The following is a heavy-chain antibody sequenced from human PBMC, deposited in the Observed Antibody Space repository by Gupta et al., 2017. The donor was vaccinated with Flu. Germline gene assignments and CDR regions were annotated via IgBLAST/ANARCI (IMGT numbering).Heavy chain of an antibody. Sequence: AVISYDGINKYYADAVKGRFTISRDNSKNTLYLQMNSLRAEDTAVYYCAKDGAAYDFWSGSVLYYYYYYMDVWGKGTTVTVSS. V-gene: IGHV3-30*18. CDR2: ISYDGINK. D-gene: IGHD3-3*01. CDR3: AKDGAAYDFWSGSVLYYYYYYMDV. J-gene: IGHJ6*03.